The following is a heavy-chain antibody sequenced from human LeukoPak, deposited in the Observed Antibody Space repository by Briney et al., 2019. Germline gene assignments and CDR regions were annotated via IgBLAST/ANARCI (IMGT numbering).Heavy chain of an antibody. CDR3: ARGSIRSNYGMDV. CDR2: INPSGGRT. V-gene: IGHV1-46*01. CDR1: GYTFTSYY. Sequence: ASVKVSCKASGYTFTSYYMHWVRQAPGQGLEWMGIINPSGGRTSYAQKFQGRVTITADESTSTAYMKLSSLRSEDTAVYYCARGSIRSNYGMDVWGQGTTVTVSS. J-gene: IGHJ6*02.